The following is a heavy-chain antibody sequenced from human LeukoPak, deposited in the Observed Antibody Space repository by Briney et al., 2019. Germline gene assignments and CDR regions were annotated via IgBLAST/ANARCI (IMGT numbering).Heavy chain of an antibody. D-gene: IGHD4-17*01. Sequence: SETLSLTCVVSTYSISNGYSWGWIRQPPGKGLEWIGSMYLSGTTYYNPSLKSRVTISVDKSKNQFSLKVEFVTAADTAVYFCAKTDYGHYSGFEVWGQGIMVTVSS. J-gene: IGHJ3*01. CDR1: TYSISNGYS. CDR3: AKTDYGHYSGFEV. V-gene: IGHV4-38-2*01. CDR2: MYLSGTT.